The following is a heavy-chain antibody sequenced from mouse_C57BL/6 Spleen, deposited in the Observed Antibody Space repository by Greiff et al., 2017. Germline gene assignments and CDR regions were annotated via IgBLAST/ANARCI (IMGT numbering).Heavy chain of an antibody. CDR1: GYTFTSYW. V-gene: IGHV1-69*01. CDR3: ARNYGSSSHYFDY. CDR2: IDPSDSYT. D-gene: IGHD1-1*01. J-gene: IGHJ2*01. Sequence: QVQLQQPGAELVMPGASVKLSCKASGYTFTSYWMHWVKQRPGQGLEWIGEIDPSDSYTNYNQKFKGKSTLTVDKSSSTAYMQLSSLTSEDSAVYYCARNYGSSSHYFDYWGQGTTLTVSS.